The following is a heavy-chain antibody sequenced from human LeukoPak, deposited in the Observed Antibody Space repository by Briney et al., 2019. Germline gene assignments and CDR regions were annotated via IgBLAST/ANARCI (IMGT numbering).Heavy chain of an antibody. J-gene: IGHJ4*02. V-gene: IGHV4-34*01. CDR3: ARGSEMATILIDY. Sequence: SETLSLTCAVYGGSFSGYYWSWIRQPPGKGLEWIGEINHSGSTNYNPSPKSRVTISVDTSKNQFSLKLSSVTAADTAVYYCARGSEMATILIDYWGQGTLVTVSS. CDR2: INHSGST. CDR1: GGSFSGYY. D-gene: IGHD5-24*01.